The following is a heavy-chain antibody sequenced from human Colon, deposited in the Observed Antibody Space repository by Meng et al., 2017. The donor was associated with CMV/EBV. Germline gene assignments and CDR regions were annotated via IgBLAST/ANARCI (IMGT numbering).Heavy chain of an antibody. J-gene: IGHJ4*02. CDR2: VYYSGST. Sequence: SETLSLTCTVSGVSITNSNYYWGWIRQPPGKGLEWIGSVYYSGSTYYNPSLKSRATISVDTSKNQFSLKLSSVTAADSAVYYCARQGPTYYGSGGQIDYWGQGTLVTVSS. D-gene: IGHD3-10*01. CDR3: ARQGPTYYGSGGQIDY. CDR1: GVSITNSNYY. V-gene: IGHV4-39*07.